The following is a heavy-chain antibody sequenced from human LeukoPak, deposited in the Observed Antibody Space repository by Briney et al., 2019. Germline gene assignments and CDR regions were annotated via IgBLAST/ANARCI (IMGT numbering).Heavy chain of an antibody. D-gene: IGHD3-22*01. CDR2: IHYSGST. V-gene: IGHV4-59*01. CDR1: GGSISSYY. J-gene: IGHJ4*02. CDR3: ARMPYYYDSSGLFDY. Sequence: SSETLSLTCTVSGGSISSYYWSWIRQPPGKGLEWIGYIHYSGSTNYNPSLKSRVTISVDTSKNQFSLKLSSVTAADTAVYYCARMPYYYDSSGLFDYWGQGTLVTVSS.